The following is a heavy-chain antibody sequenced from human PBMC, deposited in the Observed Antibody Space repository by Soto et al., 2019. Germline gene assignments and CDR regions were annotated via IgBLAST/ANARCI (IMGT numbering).Heavy chain of an antibody. CDR2: IYHSGST. CDR3: ARLWVGAPDLTYYSYDGMDV. J-gene: IGHJ6*02. D-gene: IGHD1-26*01. V-gene: IGHV4-38-2*01. Sequence: SDTLYLTCAVSGYCIISGYYWGWIRQPPGKGLEWIGSIYHSGSTYYNPSLKSRVTVSVDTSKNQFSLKLSSVTAADTGVYYCARLWVGAPDLTYYSYDGMDVWRQGTTVTVSS. CDR1: GYCIISGYY.